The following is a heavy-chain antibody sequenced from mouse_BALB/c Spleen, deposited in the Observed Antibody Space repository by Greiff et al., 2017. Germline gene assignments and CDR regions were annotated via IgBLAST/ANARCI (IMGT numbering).Heavy chain of an antibody. Sequence: VQLQQSAAELARPGASVKMSCKASGYTFTSYTMHWVKQRPGQGLEWIGYINPSSGYTEYNQKFKDKTTLTADKSSSTAYMQLSSLTSEDSAVYYCASRYGNYEGFDYWGQGTTLTVSS. CDR3: ASRYGNYEGFDY. D-gene: IGHD2-1*01. V-gene: IGHV1-4*02. CDR2: INPSSGYT. J-gene: IGHJ2*01. CDR1: GYTFTSYT.